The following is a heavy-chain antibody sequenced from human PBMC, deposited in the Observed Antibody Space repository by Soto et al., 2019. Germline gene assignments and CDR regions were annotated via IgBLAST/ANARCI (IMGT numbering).Heavy chain of an antibody. V-gene: IGHV3-23*01. CDR3: ASRNYYDTSGYYYWYYFDF. CDR2: ISGSGDST. J-gene: IGHJ4*02. CDR1: GITISNYS. D-gene: IGHD3-22*01. Sequence: GRSLRISCAASGITISNYSMSCVRQAPGKGLEWVSGISGSGDSTYYAESVKGRFTISRDNSKNTVYLQMNSLGAEDTAVYYCASRNYYDTSGYYYWYYFDFWGQGA.